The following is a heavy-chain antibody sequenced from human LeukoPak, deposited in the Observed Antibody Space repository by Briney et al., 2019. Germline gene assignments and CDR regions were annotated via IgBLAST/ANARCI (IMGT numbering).Heavy chain of an antibody. Sequence: SETLSLTCTVSGGSMNNHYWTWIRQPPGKGLELIGHIHSSGTTAYTPSLKSRVTMSIDTSRNPFSLNVFSVAAADSAVYYCARFNSGCSGASWYVHYWGQGTLVTVSS. V-gene: IGHV4-59*11. CDR3: ARFNSGCSGASWYVHY. CDR2: IHSSGTT. J-gene: IGHJ4*02. D-gene: IGHD2-2*01. CDR1: GGSMNNHY.